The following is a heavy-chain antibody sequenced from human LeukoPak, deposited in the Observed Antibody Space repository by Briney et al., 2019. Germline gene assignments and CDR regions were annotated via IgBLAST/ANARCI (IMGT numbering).Heavy chain of an antibody. CDR3: ASQPAGWGNLYGY. CDR2: IYYSGST. V-gene: IGHV4-31*11. Sequence: SETLSLTCAVSGGSISSGGYYWSWIRQHPGKGLEWIGYIYYSGSTYYNPSLKSRVTISVDTSKNQFSLKLSSVTAADTAVYYCASQPAGWGNLYGYWGQGTLVTVSS. D-gene: IGHD4-23*01. J-gene: IGHJ4*02. CDR1: GGSISSGGYY.